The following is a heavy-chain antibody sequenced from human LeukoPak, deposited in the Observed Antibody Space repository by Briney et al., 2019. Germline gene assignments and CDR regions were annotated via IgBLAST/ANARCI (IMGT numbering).Heavy chain of an antibody. CDR3: AKVRFDSSGYYYTYYYYGMDV. CDR2: ITGSGDST. V-gene: IGHV3-23*01. J-gene: IGHJ6*02. CDR1: GFTFSSYA. Sequence: GGSLRLSCAASGFTFSSYAMSWVRQAPGKGLEWVSVITGSGDSTYFADSVKGRFTISRDNSKNTVHLQMTSLRAEDTAVYFCAKVRFDSSGYYYTYYYYGMDVWGQGTTVTVSS. D-gene: IGHD3-22*01.